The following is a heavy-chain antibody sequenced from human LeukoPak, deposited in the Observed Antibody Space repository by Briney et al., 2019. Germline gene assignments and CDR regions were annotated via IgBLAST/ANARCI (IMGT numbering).Heavy chain of an antibody. J-gene: IGHJ6*03. CDR2: IIPIFGTA. V-gene: IGHV1-69*01. CDR1: GGTFSSYA. CDR3: ARVTGTKWEDYYYYYMDV. Sequence: GASVKVSCKASGGTFSSYAISWVRQAPGQGLEWMGGIIPIFGTANYAQKFQGRVTITADESTSTAYMELSSLRSGDTAVYYCARVTGTKWEDYYYYYMDVWGKGTTVTVSS. D-gene: IGHD1-7*01.